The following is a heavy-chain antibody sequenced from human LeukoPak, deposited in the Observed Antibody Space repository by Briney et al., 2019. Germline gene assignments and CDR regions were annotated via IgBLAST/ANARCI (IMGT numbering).Heavy chain of an antibody. V-gene: IGHV4-59*01. Sequence: SETLSLTCTVSGGSISSYYWSWIRQPPGKGLEWIGYIYYSGSTNYNPSLKSRVAISVDTSKNQFSLKLSSVTAADTAVYYCARGEMAPQFYFDYXXXXTLVTVSS. CDR1: GGSISSYY. CDR2: IYYSGST. D-gene: IGHD5-24*01. J-gene: IGHJ4*02. CDR3: ARGEMAPQFYFDY.